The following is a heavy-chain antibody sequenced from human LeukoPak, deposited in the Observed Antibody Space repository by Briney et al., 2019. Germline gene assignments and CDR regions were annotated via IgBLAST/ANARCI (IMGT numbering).Heavy chain of an antibody. CDR3: QTTVVTPRAFDY. V-gene: IGHV1-69*04. CDR2: IIPILGIA. J-gene: IGHJ4*02. CDR1: GGTFSSYA. D-gene: IGHD4-23*01. Sequence: ASVKVSCKAPGGTFSSYAISWVRQAPGQGLEWMGRIIPILGIANYAQKFQGRVTITADKSTSTAYMELSSLRSEDTAEYYCQTTVVTPRAFDYWGQGTLVTVSS.